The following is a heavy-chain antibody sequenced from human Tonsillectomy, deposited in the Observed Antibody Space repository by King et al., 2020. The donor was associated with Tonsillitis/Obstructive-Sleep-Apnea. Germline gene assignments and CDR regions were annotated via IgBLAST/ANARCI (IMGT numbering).Heavy chain of an antibody. V-gene: IGHV3-74*01. Sequence: VQLVESGGGLVQPGGSLRLSCAASGFTFSTYWMHWVRQAPGKGLVWVSRINSDGSSTSYADSVKGRFTISRDNAKNTLYLQMNGLRAEDTAVYYCARDLCLGGCYYYMYVWGKGTTVTVSS. CDR3: ARDLCLGGCYYYMYV. D-gene: IGHD2-15*01. J-gene: IGHJ6*03. CDR1: GFTFSTYW. CDR2: INSDGSST.